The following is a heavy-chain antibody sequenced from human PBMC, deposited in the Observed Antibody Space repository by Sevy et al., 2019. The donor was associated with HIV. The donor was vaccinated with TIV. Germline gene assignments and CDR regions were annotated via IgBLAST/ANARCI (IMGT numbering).Heavy chain of an antibody. J-gene: IGHJ6*02. V-gene: IGHV3-49*04. Sequence: GGSLRLSCRASGFTFDDYTMSWVRQAPGKGLEWVACIRSKAYGGTTEYAASVKGRCTISRDESKSIAYLQMNSLKTEDTAVYYCTRVEGAADWGMDVWGQGTTVTVSS. CDR2: IRSKAYGGTT. D-gene: IGHD1-26*01. CDR1: GFTFDDYT. CDR3: TRVEGAADWGMDV.